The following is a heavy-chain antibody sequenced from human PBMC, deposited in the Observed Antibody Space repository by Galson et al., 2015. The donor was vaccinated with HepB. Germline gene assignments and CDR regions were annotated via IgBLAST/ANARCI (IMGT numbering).Heavy chain of an antibody. Sequence: SLRLSCAASGFTFSSYWMSWVRQAPGKGLEWVANIKQDGSEKYYVDSVKGRFTISRDNAKNSLYLQMNSLRAEDTAVYYCARDLGGDYVWGSYRFPFNYFDHWGQGTLVTVSS. J-gene: IGHJ4*02. CDR1: GFTFSSYW. V-gene: IGHV3-7*03. CDR2: IKQDGSEK. D-gene: IGHD3-16*02. CDR3: ARDLGGDYVWGSYRFPFNYFDH.